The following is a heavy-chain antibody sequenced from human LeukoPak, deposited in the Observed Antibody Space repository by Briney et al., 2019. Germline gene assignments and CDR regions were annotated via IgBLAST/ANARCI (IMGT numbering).Heavy chain of an antibody. CDR2: IYYSGST. V-gene: IGHV4-59*01. J-gene: IGHJ4*02. D-gene: IGHD2-8*01. CDR3: ARVSAPMVYAPLGIEYYFDY. CDR1: GFTFSSYS. Sequence: GSLRLSCAASGFTFSSYSMNWVRQAPGKGLEWVGYIYYSGSTNYNPSLKSRVTISVDTSKNQFSLKLSSVTAADTAVYYCARVSAPMVYAPLGIEYYFDYWGQGTLVTVSS.